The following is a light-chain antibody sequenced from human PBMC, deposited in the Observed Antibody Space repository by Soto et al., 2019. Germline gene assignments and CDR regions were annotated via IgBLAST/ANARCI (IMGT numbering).Light chain of an antibody. CDR2: AAS. CDR3: QHYSNWPPWT. Sequence: ETEMTPSQASLSVSQCERATLSFSASKSVSSSLTWYQQKPGQAPRLLIYAASTRATGIPARFSGSGSGTEFTLTISSLQSEDLAVYYCQHYSNWPPWTFGQGTKVDI. V-gene: IGKV3-15*01. CDR1: KSVSSS. J-gene: IGKJ1*01.